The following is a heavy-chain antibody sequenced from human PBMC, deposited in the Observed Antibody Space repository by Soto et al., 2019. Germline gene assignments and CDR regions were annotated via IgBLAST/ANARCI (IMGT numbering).Heavy chain of an antibody. D-gene: IGHD6-19*01. Sequence: QVQLVESGGGVVQPGRSLRLSCAASGFTFRSYGMHWVRQAPGKGLEWVAVISYDGSNKYYADSVKGRFTISRDNSKNTLYLQMNSLRAEDTAVYYCARGIAVAGHYYYYGMDVWGQGTTVTVSS. J-gene: IGHJ6*02. CDR1: GFTFRSYG. V-gene: IGHV3-30*03. CDR3: ARGIAVAGHYYYYGMDV. CDR2: ISYDGSNK.